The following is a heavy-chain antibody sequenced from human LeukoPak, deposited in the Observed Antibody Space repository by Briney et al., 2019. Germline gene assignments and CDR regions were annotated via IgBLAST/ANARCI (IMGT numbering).Heavy chain of an antibody. V-gene: IGHV3-53*01. D-gene: IGHD1-1*01. J-gene: IGHJ4*02. CDR2: IYSGGST. CDR3: ATGTGRDFDY. CDR1: GFTFTSYA. Sequence: GGSLRLSCAASGFTFTSYAMNWVRQAPGQGLEWVSVIYSGGSTYYADSVKGRFTISRDNSKNTLYLQMNSLRAEDTAMYYCATGTGRDFDYWGQGTPVTVSS.